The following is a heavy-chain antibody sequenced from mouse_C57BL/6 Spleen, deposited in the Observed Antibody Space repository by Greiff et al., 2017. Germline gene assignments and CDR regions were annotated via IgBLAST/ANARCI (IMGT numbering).Heavy chain of an antibody. CDR2: IHPNSGST. J-gene: IGHJ4*01. CDR3: ARCPGVGGYAMDY. D-gene: IGHD3-1*01. Sequence: VQLQQPGAELVKPGASVKLSCKASGYTFTSYWMHWVKQRPGQGLEWIGMIHPNSGSTNYNEKFKSKATLTVDKSSSTAYMQLSSLTSEDSAVXYCARCPGVGGYAMDYWGKGTSVTVSS. CDR1: GYTFTSYW. V-gene: IGHV1-64*01.